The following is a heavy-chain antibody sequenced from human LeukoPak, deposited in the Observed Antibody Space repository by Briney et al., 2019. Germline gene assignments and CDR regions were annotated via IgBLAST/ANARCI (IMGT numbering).Heavy chain of an antibody. J-gene: IGHJ4*02. CDR2: ISSSLNM. Sequence: GGSLRLSCVASGFTFGGYTINWVRLAPGKGLEWVSSISSSLNMYFAESVKGRFTISRDSARNSVSLQLNSLRVEDTAVYYCARESGGANDYWGQGIVVTVSS. D-gene: IGHD2-21*01. CDR1: GFTFGGYT. V-gene: IGHV3-21*01. CDR3: ARESGGANDY.